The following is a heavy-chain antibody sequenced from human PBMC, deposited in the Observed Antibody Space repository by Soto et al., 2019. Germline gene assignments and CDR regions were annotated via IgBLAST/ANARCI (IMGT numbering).Heavy chain of an antibody. J-gene: IGHJ3*02. CDR2: IIPIFGTA. CDR1: GGTFSSYA. V-gene: IGHV1-69*12. CDR3: ARFVRPADGIAVAGEIDAFDI. Sequence: QVQLVQSGAEVKKPGSSVKVSCKASGGTFSSYAISWVRQAPGQRLEWMGGIIPIFGTASYAQRYWGRVTITEDESRSTAYMELCSLRSEDTAVYYCARFVRPADGIAVAGEIDAFDIRGEGAMLPVSS. D-gene: IGHD6-19*01.